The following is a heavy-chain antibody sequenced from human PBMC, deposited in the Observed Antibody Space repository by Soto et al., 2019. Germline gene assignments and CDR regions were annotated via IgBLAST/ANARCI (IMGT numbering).Heavy chain of an antibody. Sequence: EVQLLESGGGLVQPGGSLRLSCAASGFTFSSYVMRWVRQAPGMGLEWVSVISGSGYATYYADSVKGRFTVSRDNSNNTVYLQMNSLRAEDTAVYYCAKEETVLVNYYYYYGMDVWGQWTTVTVSS. J-gene: IGHJ6*02. CDR2: ISGSGYAT. CDR3: AKEETVLVNYYYYYGMDV. D-gene: IGHD4-17*01. V-gene: IGHV3-23*01. CDR1: GFTFSSYV.